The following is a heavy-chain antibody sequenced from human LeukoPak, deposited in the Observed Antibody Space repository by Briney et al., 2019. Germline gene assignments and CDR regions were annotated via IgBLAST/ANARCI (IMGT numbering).Heavy chain of an antibody. Sequence: GGSLRLSCAASGFTFDDYAMHWVRQAPGKGLEWVSGISWNSGSIGYADSVKGRFTISRDNAKNSLYLQMNSLRAEDTALYYCAKRVSDYYEGWYFDLWGRGTLVTVSS. J-gene: IGHJ2*01. D-gene: IGHD3-22*01. CDR3: AKRVSDYYEGWYFDL. CDR1: GFTFDDYA. V-gene: IGHV3-9*01. CDR2: ISWNSGSI.